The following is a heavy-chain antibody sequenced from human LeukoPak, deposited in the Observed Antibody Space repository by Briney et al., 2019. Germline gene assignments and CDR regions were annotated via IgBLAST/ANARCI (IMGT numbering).Heavy chain of an antibody. CDR2: INPNSGGT. CDR1: GGTFSSYA. CDR3: ARYRYYDMWTGYYIGYFDY. V-gene: IGHV1-2*06. Sequence: AAVKVSCKASGGTFSSYAISWVRQAPGQGLEWMGRINPNSGGTNYAQKFQGRVTMTRDTSIIPAYMELSRLRSDDTAVYYCARYRYYDMWTGYYIGYFDYWGQGTLVTVSS. J-gene: IGHJ4*02. D-gene: IGHD3-9*01.